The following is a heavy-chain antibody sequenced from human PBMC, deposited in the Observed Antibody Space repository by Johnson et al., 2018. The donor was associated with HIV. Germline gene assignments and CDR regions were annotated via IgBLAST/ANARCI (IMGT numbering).Heavy chain of an antibody. D-gene: IGHD6-19*01. CDR3: AKAYSSGWWALDI. CDR2: ISYDGSNK. J-gene: IGHJ3*02. V-gene: IGHV3-30*04. Sequence: QVQLVESGGGVVQPGRSLRLSCAASGFTFSSYAMHWVRQAPGKGLEWVAVISYDGSNKYYVDSVKGRFTISRDNSKNTLYLQMNSLRAEDTAVYYCAKAYSSGWWALDIWGLGAMVTVSS. CDR1: GFTFSSYA.